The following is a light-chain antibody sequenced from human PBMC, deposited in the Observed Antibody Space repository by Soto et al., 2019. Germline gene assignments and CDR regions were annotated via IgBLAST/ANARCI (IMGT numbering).Light chain of an antibody. CDR3: QQYNSYGLT. J-gene: IGKJ4*01. CDR1: QSISSW. V-gene: IGKV1-5*03. CDR2: KAS. Sequence: DIQMTQSPSTLSASVGDRVTITCRASQSISSWLAWYQQKPGKAPKLLIYKASSLESGVPSRFRGSGSGTEFTITISSLQPDDFATYYCQQYNSYGLTFGGGTKVEIK.